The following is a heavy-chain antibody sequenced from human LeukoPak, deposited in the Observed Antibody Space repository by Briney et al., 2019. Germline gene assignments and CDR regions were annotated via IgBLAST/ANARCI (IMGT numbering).Heavy chain of an antibody. CDR2: IIPIFGTA. CDR1: GGTFSSYA. J-gene: IGHJ3*02. D-gene: IGHD3-9*01. Sequence: SVKVSCKASGGTFSSYAISWVRQAPGQGLEWMGGIIPIFGTANYAQKFQGRVTITADKSTSTAYMELSSLRSEDTAVYYCARSPLAYYDILTGLRWAFDIWGQGTMVTVSS. V-gene: IGHV1-69*06. CDR3: ARSPLAYYDILTGLRWAFDI.